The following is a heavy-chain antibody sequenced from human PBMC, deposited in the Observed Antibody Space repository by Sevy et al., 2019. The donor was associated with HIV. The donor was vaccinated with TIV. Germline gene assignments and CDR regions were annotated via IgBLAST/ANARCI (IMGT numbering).Heavy chain of an antibody. CDR2: IIPDSGGT. CDR1: GYTFTGYY. D-gene: IGHD3-16*01. V-gene: IGHV1-2*02. CDR3: AKAGEGRRSSDAFYI. J-gene: IGHJ3*02. Sequence: ASVKVSCKASGYTFTGYYIHWVRQAPGQGLEWMGWIIPDSGGTNYAQKFQGRVTMTRDTSISTAYMDLTRLRSDDTAVYYCAKAGEGRRSSDAFYIWGQGTMVTVSS.